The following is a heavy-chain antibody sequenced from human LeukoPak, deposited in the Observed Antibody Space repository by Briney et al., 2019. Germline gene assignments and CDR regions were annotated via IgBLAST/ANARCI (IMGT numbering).Heavy chain of an antibody. CDR1: GYTFTSYY. V-gene: IGHV1-46*01. CDR3: AREASSGWADFDY. J-gene: IGHJ4*02. Sequence: ASVKVSCKASGYTFTSYYMHWVRQAPGQGLEWMGIINPSGGSTSYAQKFQGRVTMTRDMSTSTVYMELSSLRSEDTAVYYSAREASSGWADFDYWGQGTLVTVSS. CDR2: INPSGGST. D-gene: IGHD6-19*01.